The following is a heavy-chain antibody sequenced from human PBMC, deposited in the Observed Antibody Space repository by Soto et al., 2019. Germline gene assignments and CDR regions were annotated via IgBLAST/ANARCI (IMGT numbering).Heavy chain of an antibody. CDR1: GYTFTGYY. V-gene: IGHV1-2*04. J-gene: IGHJ6*02. CDR3: ARDLQVATVTTSGYYYYYGMDV. D-gene: IGHD4-17*01. Sequence: PSVKVSCKASGYTFTGYYMHWVRQAPGQGLEWMGWINPNSGGTNYAQKFQGWVTMTRDTSISTAYMELSRLRSDDTAVYYCARDLQVATVTTSGYYYYYGMDVWGQGTTVTSP. CDR2: INPNSGGT.